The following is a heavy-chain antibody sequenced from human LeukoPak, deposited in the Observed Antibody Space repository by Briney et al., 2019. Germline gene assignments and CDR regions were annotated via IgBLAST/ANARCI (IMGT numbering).Heavy chain of an antibody. Sequence: GGSLRLSCATSGFTFSGSAIHWVRQASGKGLEWVGRIRSKANSYATTDVASVRGRFSISRDDSKNTAYLQMNSLKTEDTAVYYCTRPSYDSSVSGVVYWGQGTLVTVSS. CDR3: TRPSYDSSVSGVVY. CDR2: IRSKANSYAT. D-gene: IGHD3-22*01. CDR1: GFTFSGSA. J-gene: IGHJ4*02. V-gene: IGHV3-73*01.